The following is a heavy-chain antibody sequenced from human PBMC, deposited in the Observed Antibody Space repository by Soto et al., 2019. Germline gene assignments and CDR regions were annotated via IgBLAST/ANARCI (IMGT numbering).Heavy chain of an antibody. CDR1: GASISSHY. J-gene: IGHJ2*01. V-gene: IGHV4-59*08. Sequence: QVQLQESGPGLVKPSETLSLTCTVSGASISSHYWSWIRQSPGKGLEWLGYIYYSGSTDYNPSLKSRLTISVDTSKNQLSLRLSSVTAADTAVYYCARPIGTTPAVWYFDLWGRGTLVKVSS. CDR2: IYYSGST. D-gene: IGHD1-26*01. CDR3: ARPIGTTPAVWYFDL.